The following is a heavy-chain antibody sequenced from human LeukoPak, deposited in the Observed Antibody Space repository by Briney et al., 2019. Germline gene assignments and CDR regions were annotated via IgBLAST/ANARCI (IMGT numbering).Heavy chain of an antibody. D-gene: IGHD2-15*01. Sequence: GGSLRLSCAASGFTFSSYGMHWVRQAPGKGLEWVAFIRYDGSNKYYADSVKGRFTISRDNSKNTLFLQMNSLRAEDTAVFHCGKDRNAGSRGGDYMDVWGKGTTVTVSS. CDR2: IRYDGSNK. CDR3: GKDRNAGSRGGDYMDV. CDR1: GFTFSSYG. J-gene: IGHJ6*03. V-gene: IGHV3-30*02.